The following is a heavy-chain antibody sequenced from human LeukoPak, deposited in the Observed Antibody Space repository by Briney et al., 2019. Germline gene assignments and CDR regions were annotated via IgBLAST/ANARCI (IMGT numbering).Heavy chain of an antibody. CDR1: GGSISSSSYY. J-gene: IGHJ4*02. CDR3: AGIAAAGTGY. Sequence: SETLSLTCTVSGGSISSSSYYWGWIRQPPGKELEWIGSIYYSGSTYYNPSLKSRVTISVDTSKNQFSLKLSSVTAADTAVYYCAGIAAAGTGYWGQGTLVTVSS. CDR2: IYYSGST. D-gene: IGHD6-13*01. V-gene: IGHV4-39*07.